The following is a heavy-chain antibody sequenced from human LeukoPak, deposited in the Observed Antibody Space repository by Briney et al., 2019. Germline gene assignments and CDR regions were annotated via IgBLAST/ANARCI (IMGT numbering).Heavy chain of an antibody. J-gene: IGHJ4*02. CDR3: ARDPSVIAVAGPVDY. D-gene: IGHD6-19*01. Sequence: AGGSLRLSCAAPGFTFSSYSMNWVRQAPGKGLEWVSSISSSSSYIYYADSVKGRFTISRDNAKNSLYLQMNSLRAEDTAVHYCARDPSVIAVAGPVDYWGQGTLVTVSS. V-gene: IGHV3-21*01. CDR1: GFTFSSYS. CDR2: ISSSSSYI.